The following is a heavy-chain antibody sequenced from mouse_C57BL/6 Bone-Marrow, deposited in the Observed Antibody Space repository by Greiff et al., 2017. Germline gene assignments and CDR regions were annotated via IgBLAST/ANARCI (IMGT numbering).Heavy chain of an antibody. D-gene: IGHD1-1*01. CDR2: IRNKANGYTT. Sequence: EVKVVESGGGLVQPGGSLSLSCAASGFTFTDYYMSWVRQPPGKALEWLGFIRNKANGYTTEYSASVKGRFTISRDNSQSILYLQMNALSAEDSATYYCARSQVVYFDYWGQGTTLTVSS. CDR3: ARSQVVYFDY. J-gene: IGHJ2*01. V-gene: IGHV7-3*01. CDR1: GFTFTDYY.